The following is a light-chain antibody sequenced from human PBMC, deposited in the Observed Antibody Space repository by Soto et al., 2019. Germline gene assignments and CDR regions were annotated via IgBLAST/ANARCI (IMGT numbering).Light chain of an antibody. V-gene: IGLV1-47*01. J-gene: IGLJ2*01. CDR3: AAWDDSLSGRV. CDR2: RNN. CDR1: SSNIGSNY. Sequence: QSVLTQPPSASGTPGQRVTISCSGSSSNIGSNYVYWYQQLPGTAPKLLVYRNNQQPSGGPDRFSCSKSGASASLVIGGLRSEDEADYYCAAWDDSLSGRVFGGGTKLTVL.